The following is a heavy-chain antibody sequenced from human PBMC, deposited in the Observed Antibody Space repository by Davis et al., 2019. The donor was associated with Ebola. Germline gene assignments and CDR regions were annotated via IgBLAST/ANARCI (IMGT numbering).Heavy chain of an antibody. D-gene: IGHD3-22*01. V-gene: IGHV3-66*02. Sequence: GESLKISCAASGFTFSSYWMHWVRLAPGKGLEWVSVIYSDGSIYYADSVKGRFTISRDNSKNTLYLQMSSLRAEDTAVYYCARDRGDSGGYYYFDYWGQGTLVTVSS. CDR1: GFTFSSYW. J-gene: IGHJ4*02. CDR3: ARDRGDSGGYYYFDY. CDR2: IYSDGSI.